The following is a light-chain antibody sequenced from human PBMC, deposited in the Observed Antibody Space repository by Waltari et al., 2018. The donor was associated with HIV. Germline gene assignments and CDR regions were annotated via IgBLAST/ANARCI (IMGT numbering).Light chain of an antibody. CDR3: CSYAGSSAVV. J-gene: IGLJ2*01. V-gene: IGLV2-23*02. CDR1: SSDVGNYNL. Sequence: QSALTQPASVSGSPGQSITISCTGTSSDVGNYNLVSWYQQHPGKVPKVMIYEVSKRPSGVSKRFSGSKSGNRASLTISGLQAEDEADYYCCSYAGSSAVVFGGGTKLTVL. CDR2: EVS.